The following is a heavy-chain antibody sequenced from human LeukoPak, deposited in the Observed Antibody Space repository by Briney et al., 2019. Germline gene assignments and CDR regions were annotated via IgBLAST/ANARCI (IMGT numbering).Heavy chain of an antibody. CDR3: ARHPQAAMAYFDY. J-gene: IGHJ4*02. CDR2: IYYRGST. V-gene: IGHV4-59*08. Sequence: KPSETLSLTCSVSGGSISSYYWSWIRQPPGKGLEWIGYIYYRGSTNYNPSLMSRVTISVDTSKNQFSLKLSSVTAADTAVYYCARHPQAAMAYFDYWGQGTLVTVSS. CDR1: GGSISSYY.